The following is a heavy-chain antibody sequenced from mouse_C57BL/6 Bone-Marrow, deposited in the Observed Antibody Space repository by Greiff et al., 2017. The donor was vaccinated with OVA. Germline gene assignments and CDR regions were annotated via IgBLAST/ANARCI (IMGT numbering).Heavy chain of an antibody. V-gene: IGHV5-6*01. CDR1: GFTFSSYG. CDR3: ARQRYYGSSSWFAY. D-gene: IGHD1-1*01. J-gene: IGHJ3*01. CDR2: ISSGGSYT. Sequence: VQVVESGGDLVKPGGSLKLSCAASGFTFSSYGMSWVRQTPDKRLEWVATISSGGSYTYYPDSVKGRFTISRDNAKNTLYLQMSSLKSEDTAMYYCARQRYYGSSSWFAYWGQGTLVTVSA.